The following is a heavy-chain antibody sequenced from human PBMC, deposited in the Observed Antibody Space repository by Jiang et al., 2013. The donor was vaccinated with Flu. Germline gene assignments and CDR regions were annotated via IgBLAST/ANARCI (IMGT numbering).Heavy chain of an antibody. Sequence: RLSCAASGFTFSSYAMHWVRQAPGKGLEWVTVISYDGTTKYYADSVKGRFTISRDTSKNTLYLQMNSLTAEDTAVYYCARGGFCSSTSCYSLLNAFDIWGQGTMVTISS. V-gene: IGHV3-30*04. CDR2: ISYDGTTK. CDR3: ARGGFCSSTSCYSLLNAFDI. CDR1: GFTFSSYA. J-gene: IGHJ3*02. D-gene: IGHD2-2*01.